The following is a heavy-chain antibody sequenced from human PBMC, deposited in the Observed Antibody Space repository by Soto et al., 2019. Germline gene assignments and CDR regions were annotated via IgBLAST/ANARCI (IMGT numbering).Heavy chain of an antibody. D-gene: IGHD2-2*02. CDR1: GYNFTRYG. Sequence: GASVTVSCQASGYNFTRYGISWVRQAPGQGLEWMGWISAYNGNTNYAQKLQGRVTMTTDTSTSTAYMELRSLRSDDTAVYYWAREGLGYCSSTSCYTGESLYYYYYGMDVWGQGTTVTVSS. CDR3: AREGLGYCSSTSCYTGESLYYYYYGMDV. V-gene: IGHV1-18*04. CDR2: ISAYNGNT. J-gene: IGHJ6*02.